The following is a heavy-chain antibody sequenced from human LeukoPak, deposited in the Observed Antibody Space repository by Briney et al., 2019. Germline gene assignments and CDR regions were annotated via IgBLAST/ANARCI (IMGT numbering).Heavy chain of an antibody. CDR2: IKQDGSEQ. J-gene: IGHJ4*02. Sequence: PGGSLRLSCAASGFTLGSHWMSWVRQAPGQGLEWVANIKQDGSEQYYVDSVRGRFTISRDNAKNSLYLQMNSLTAEDTAIYYCARESAGGPDYWGQGTLVTVSS. D-gene: IGHD6-19*01. CDR3: ARESAGGPDY. CDR1: GFTLGSHW. V-gene: IGHV3-7*05.